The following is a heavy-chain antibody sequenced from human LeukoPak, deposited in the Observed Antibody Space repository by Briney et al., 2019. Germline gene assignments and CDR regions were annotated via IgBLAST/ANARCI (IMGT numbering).Heavy chain of an antibody. D-gene: IGHD1-26*01. CDR2: VSGSATA. CDR1: GFTFSTYA. Sequence: SGGSLRLSCVASGFTFSTYAMSWVRQAPGKGLEWVSTVSGSATAYDADSVKGRFTISRDNSKSTLYLQMNNLRAEDTAVYMCVQLGGYIGSTFDYCGLGNLVTVSS. CDR3: VQLGGYIGSTFDY. V-gene: IGHV3-23*01. J-gene: IGHJ4*02.